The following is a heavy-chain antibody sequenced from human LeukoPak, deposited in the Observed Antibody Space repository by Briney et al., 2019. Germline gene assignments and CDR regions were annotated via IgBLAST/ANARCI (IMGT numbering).Heavy chain of an antibody. J-gene: IGHJ4*02. Sequence: SQTLSLTCTVCGGSISSGSYYWSWIRQPPGKGLEWIGYIYYSGSTNYNPSLKSRVTISVDTSKNQFSLKLSSVTAADTAVYYCARAEGTMVRGVDYWGQGTLVTVSS. D-gene: IGHD3-10*01. CDR2: IYYSGST. CDR1: GGSISSGSYY. V-gene: IGHV4-61*01. CDR3: ARAEGTMVRGVDY.